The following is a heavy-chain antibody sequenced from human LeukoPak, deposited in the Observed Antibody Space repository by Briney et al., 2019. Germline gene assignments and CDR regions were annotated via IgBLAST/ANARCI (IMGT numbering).Heavy chain of an antibody. V-gene: IGHV1-69*02. D-gene: IGHD3-16*02. CDR3: ATVDDHVWGSYRDY. J-gene: IGHJ4*02. CDR1: GGTFSSHI. CDR2: ILVGHDIA. Sequence: GSSVKVSCKASGGTFSSHIINWVRQAPGQGLEWMGKILVGHDIAMSAQTFQGRVTITADKATSTVYMELTSLRSEDTAVYYCATVDDHVWGSYRDYWGQGTLVTVSS.